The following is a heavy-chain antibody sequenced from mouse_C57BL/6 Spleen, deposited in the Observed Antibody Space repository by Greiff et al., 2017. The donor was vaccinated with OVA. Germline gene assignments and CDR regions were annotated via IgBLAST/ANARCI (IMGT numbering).Heavy chain of an antibody. J-gene: IGHJ2*01. V-gene: IGHV3-6*01. D-gene: IGHD2-4*01. CDR1: GYSITSGYY. CDR3: ARKGAYDYYYFDY. Sequence: EVQLQQSGPGLVKPSQSLSLTCSVTGYSITSGYYWNWIRQFPGNKLEWMGYISYDGSNNYNPSLKNRISITRDTSKNQFFLKLNSVTTEDTATYYCARKGAYDYYYFDYWGQGTTLTVSS. CDR2: ISYDGSN.